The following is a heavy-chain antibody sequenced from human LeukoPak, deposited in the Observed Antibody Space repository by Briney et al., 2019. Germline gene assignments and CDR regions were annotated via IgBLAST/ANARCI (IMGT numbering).Heavy chain of an antibody. V-gene: IGHV4-34*01. CDR1: GGSFSGYY. J-gene: IGHJ5*02. D-gene: IGHD3-3*01. CDR3: ASGGFLEWLSIRWFDP. CDR2: INHSGST. Sequence: SETLSLTCAVYGGSFSGYYWSWIRQPPGKGLEWIGEINHSGSTNYNPSLKSRVTISGDTSKNQFSLKLNSVTAADTAVYYCASGGFLEWLSIRWFDPWGQGTLVTVSS.